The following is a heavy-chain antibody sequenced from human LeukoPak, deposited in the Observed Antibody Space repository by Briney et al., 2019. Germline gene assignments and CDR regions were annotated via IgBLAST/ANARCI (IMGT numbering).Heavy chain of an antibody. CDR3: ARGTHLVEPHYLGAFDI. D-gene: IGHD7-27*01. Sequence: ASVKVSCKASGYTFTGYYMRWVRQAPGQGLEWMGWINPNSGGTNYAQKFQGWVTMTRDTSISTAYMELSRLRSDDTAVYYCARGTHLVEPHYLGAFDIWGQGTMLTVSS. CDR2: INPNSGGT. J-gene: IGHJ3*02. V-gene: IGHV1-2*04. CDR1: GYTFTGYY.